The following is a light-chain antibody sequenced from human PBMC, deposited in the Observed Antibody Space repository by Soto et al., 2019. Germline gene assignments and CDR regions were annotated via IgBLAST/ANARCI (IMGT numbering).Light chain of an antibody. V-gene: IGKV1-5*03. J-gene: IGKJ5*01. CDR3: QQYNNWPPIT. CDR1: QSSSSW. CDR2: KAS. Sequence: DIQMTQSPSILSASVVSRVTITCRASQSSSSWLAWYQQKPGKAPNLPIYKASHLENGVPSRFSGSGSGTEFTLTISSLQSEDFAVYYCQQYNNWPPITFGQGTRLEIK.